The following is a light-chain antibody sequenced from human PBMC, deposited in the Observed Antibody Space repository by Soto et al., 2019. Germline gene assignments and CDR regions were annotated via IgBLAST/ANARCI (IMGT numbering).Light chain of an antibody. CDR2: GAS. J-gene: IGKJ1*01. CDR3: QQYNNWPPT. CDR1: QSVGSN. Sequence: EVVMTQSPATLSVSPGERATLSCRASQSVGSNLAWYQQKPGQAPRLLIYGASTRATGIPARFSGSRSGTEFTLTISSLQSEDFAVYFCQQYNNWPPTFGQGTKVEIK. V-gene: IGKV3-15*01.